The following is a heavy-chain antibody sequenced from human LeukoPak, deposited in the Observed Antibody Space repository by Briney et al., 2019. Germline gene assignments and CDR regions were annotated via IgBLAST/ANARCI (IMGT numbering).Heavy chain of an antibody. J-gene: IGHJ3*02. Sequence: TGGSLRLSCAASGFTFSSYAMHWVRQAPGKGLEWVAVISYDGSMQYSADSVKGRFTISRDNSKNTLYLQMNNLRAEDTAVYYCARVRDSSSWYPAFDIWGQGTMVTVSS. CDR1: GFTFSSYA. CDR2: ISYDGSMQ. D-gene: IGHD6-13*01. V-gene: IGHV3-30*04. CDR3: ARVRDSSSWYPAFDI.